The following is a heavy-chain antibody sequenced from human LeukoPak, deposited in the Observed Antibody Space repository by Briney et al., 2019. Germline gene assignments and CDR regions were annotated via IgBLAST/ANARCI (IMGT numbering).Heavy chain of an antibody. Sequence: QRLLCAAAEFAFNSHCCGFDSQGPGPWPATKAVIRYDGTNKYYEDSVKGRFSISRDDPKNTVYLQVDSPSAEHTAVYYCTREGCRTSCPPWGYFDQWGQGTLVSVSS. CDR3: TREGCRTSCPPWGYFDQ. D-gene: IGHD2-2*01. V-gene: IGHV3-33*01. CDR1: EFAFNSHC. CDR2: IRYDGTNK. J-gene: IGHJ4*02.